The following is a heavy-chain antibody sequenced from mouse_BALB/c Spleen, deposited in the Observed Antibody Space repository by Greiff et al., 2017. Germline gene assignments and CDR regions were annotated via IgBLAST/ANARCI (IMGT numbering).Heavy chain of an antibody. J-gene: IGHJ2*01. Sequence: EVMLVESGGGLVQPGGSRKLSCAASGFTFSSFGMHWVRQAPEKGLEWVAYISSGSSTIYYADTVKGRFTISRDNPKNTLFLQMTSLRSEDTAMYYCARGLGLRPFDYWGQGTTLTVSS. CDR3: ARGLGLRPFDY. D-gene: IGHD2-4*01. CDR1: GFTFSSFG. V-gene: IGHV5-17*02. CDR2: ISSGSSTI.